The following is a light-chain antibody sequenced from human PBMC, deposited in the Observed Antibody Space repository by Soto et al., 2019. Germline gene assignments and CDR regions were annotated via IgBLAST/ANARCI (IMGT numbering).Light chain of an antibody. CDR1: QSVSSN. V-gene: IGKV3-11*01. CDR2: DAY. CDR3: QQRSNWPLT. J-gene: IGKJ4*01. Sequence: EIVLTQYPATLSLSPGERATLSCRASQSVSSNLAWHQQKPGQAPRLLIFDAYNRATGIPGRFSGSGSGTDFTLTISSLEPEDFAVYYCQQRSNWPLTFGGGTKVDIK.